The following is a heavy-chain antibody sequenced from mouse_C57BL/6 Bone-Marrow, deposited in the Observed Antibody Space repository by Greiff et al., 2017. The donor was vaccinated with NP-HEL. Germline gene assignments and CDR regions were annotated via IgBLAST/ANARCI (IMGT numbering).Heavy chain of an antibody. CDR3: ARRDSNYLFAY. V-gene: IGHV1-19*01. D-gene: IGHD2-5*01. J-gene: IGHJ3*01. Sequence: EVQVVESGPVLVKPGASVKMSCKASGYTFTDYYMNWVKQSHGKSLEWIGVINPYNGGTSYNQKFKGKATLTVDKSSSTAYMELNSLTSEDSAVYYCARRDSNYLFAYWGQGTLVTVSA. CDR1: GYTFTDYY. CDR2: INPYNGGT.